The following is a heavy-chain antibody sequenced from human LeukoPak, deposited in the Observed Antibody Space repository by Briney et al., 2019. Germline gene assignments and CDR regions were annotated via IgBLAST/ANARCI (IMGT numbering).Heavy chain of an antibody. V-gene: IGHV4-31*03. CDR3: ARATYHSSGYLDY. CDR1: GGSISSGGYY. J-gene: IGHJ4*02. Sequence: PSDTLSLTCTVSGGSISSGGYYWSWIRQHPGKGLEWIGYIYYSGSTYYSPSLKSRVTISVDTSKNQFSLKLSSVTAADTAVYYCARATYHSSGYLDYWGQGTLVTVSS. D-gene: IGHD3-22*01. CDR2: IYYSGST.